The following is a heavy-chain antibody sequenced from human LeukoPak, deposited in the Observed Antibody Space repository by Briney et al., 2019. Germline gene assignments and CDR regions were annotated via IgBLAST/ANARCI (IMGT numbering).Heavy chain of an antibody. Sequence: TSETLSLTYVVYGGSFSGYYWSWIRQPPGKGLEWIGEINHSGSTNYNPSLKSRVTISVDTSKNQFSLKLSSVTAADTAVYYCARGGSSWYNGPFDYWGQGTLVTVSS. CDR2: INHSGST. V-gene: IGHV4-34*01. CDR1: GGSFSGYY. CDR3: ARGGSSWYNGPFDY. D-gene: IGHD6-13*01. J-gene: IGHJ4*02.